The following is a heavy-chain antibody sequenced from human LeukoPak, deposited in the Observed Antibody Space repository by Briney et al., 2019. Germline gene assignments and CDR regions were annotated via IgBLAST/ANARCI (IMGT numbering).Heavy chain of an antibody. CDR2: INDGGYNT. CDR3: AKKETVVSPGNYFDH. CDR1: GFTFSTYD. D-gene: IGHD4-23*01. V-gene: IGHV3-23*01. J-gene: IGHJ4*02. Sequence: GGSLRLSCAASGFTFSTYDMNWVPHGPGKGLEWFAAINDGGYNTYYADSVRGRFTISRDNAKNTLYLQMNSLRAEDTAVYYCAKKETVVSPGNYFDHWGQGTLVTVSS.